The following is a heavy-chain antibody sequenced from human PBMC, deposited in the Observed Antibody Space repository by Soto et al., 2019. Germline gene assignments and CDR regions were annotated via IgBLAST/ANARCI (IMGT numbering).Heavy chain of an antibody. CDR2: IYWDDDK. D-gene: IGHD3-9*01. CDR1: GFSLRTRGVG. J-gene: IGHJ4*02. Sequence: QITLKESGPTLVKPTQTLTLTCTFSGFSLRTRGVGVGWIRQPPGKALEWLALIYWDDDKHYSPSLKSRLTTTNDTSKKHVVLTLTNMDPVDTATYHSAHMAFDHYDNLTGLDYCGQGTLVTVSS. V-gene: IGHV2-5*02. CDR3: AHMAFDHYDNLTGLDY.